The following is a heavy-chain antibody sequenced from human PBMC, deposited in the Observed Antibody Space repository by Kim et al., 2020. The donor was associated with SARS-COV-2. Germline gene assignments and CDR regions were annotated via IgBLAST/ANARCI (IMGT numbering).Heavy chain of an antibody. CDR1: GFSFTDYS. D-gene: IGHD3-3*01. Sequence: GGSLRLSCAASGFSFTDYSMHWVRQAPGGGLEWLAVISHDGTIDYYADSVRGRCSSSRDNSKNTLFLQMYSLSGEDTAVYYCAKGRGLNILAPFDYWGQGTLVTVSS. CDR3: AKGRGLNILAPFDY. CDR2: ISHDGTID. V-gene: IGHV3-30-3*01. J-gene: IGHJ4*02.